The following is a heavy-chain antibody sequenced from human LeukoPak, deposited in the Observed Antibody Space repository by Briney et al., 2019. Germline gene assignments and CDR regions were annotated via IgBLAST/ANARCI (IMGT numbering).Heavy chain of an antibody. D-gene: IGHD6-19*01. Sequence: SETLSLTCTVSGSSISSNYYYWGWIRQPPGKGLEWIGSIYYSGSTYYNPSLKSRVTISVDTSKNQFSLRLSSVTAADTAVYYCARQGRNSSGGQRWVDYWGQGTLVTVSS. CDR2: IYYSGST. CDR3: ARQGRNSSGGQRWVDY. V-gene: IGHV4-39*01. CDR1: GSSISSNYYY. J-gene: IGHJ4*02.